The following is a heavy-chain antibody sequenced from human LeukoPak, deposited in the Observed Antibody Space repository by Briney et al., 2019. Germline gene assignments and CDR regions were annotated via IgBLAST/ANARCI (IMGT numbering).Heavy chain of an antibody. CDR2: ISAYNGNT. CDR3: ARVLLWFGELLPNGMDV. CDR1: GYTFTSCG. J-gene: IGHJ6*04. V-gene: IGHV1-18*04. Sequence: ASVKVSCKASGYTFTSCGISWVRQAPGQGLEWMGWISAYNGNTNYAQKLQGRVTMTTDTSTSTAYMELRSLRSDDTAVYYCARVLLWFGELLPNGMDVWGKGTTVTVSS. D-gene: IGHD3-10*01.